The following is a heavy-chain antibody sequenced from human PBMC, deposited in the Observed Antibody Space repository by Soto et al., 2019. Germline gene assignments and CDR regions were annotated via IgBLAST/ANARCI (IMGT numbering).Heavy chain of an antibody. CDR3: ARDQWLSRLYYYGMDV. J-gene: IGHJ6*02. Sequence: GGSLRLSCAASGFTFSSYGMHWVRQAPGKGLEWVAVIWYDGSNKYYADSVKGRFTISRDNSKNTLYLQMNSLRAEDTAVYYCARDQWLSRLYYYGMDVWGQGTTVTGSS. V-gene: IGHV3-33*01. CDR1: GFTFSSYG. D-gene: IGHD6-19*01. CDR2: IWYDGSNK.